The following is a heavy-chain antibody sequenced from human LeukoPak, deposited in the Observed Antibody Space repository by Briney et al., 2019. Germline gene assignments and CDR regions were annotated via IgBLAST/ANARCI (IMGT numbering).Heavy chain of an antibody. V-gene: IGHV1-18*04. D-gene: IGHD6-19*01. Sequence: ASVKVSCKASGYTFTGYYMHWVRQAPGQGLEWMGWISTYDGNTNYAQNFQGRVTMTTDTSTRTAYMELRSLRSGDTAVYYCARWSYSSDWYFGTFDIWGQGTTVTISS. CDR3: ARWSYSSDWYFGTFDI. J-gene: IGHJ3*02. CDR2: ISTYDGNT. CDR1: GYTFTGYY.